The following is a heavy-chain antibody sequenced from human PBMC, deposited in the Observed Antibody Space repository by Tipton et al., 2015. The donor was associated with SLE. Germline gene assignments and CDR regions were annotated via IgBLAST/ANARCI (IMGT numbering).Heavy chain of an antibody. CDR2: IHYSGST. CDR3: ARHHFQAADNWFDP. J-gene: IGHJ5*02. CDR1: GFTFSSYSMN. V-gene: IGHV4-39*01. D-gene: IGHD6-13*01. Sequence: LRLSCAASGFTFSSYSMNWVRQAPGKGLEWIGSIHYSGSTYYNPSLKSRATISADTPKNQVSLKLGSVTAADTAVYYCARHHFQAADNWFDPWGQGTLVTVSS.